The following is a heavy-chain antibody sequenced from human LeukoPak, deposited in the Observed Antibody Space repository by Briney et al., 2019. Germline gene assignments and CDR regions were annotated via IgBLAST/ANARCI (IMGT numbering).Heavy chain of an antibody. D-gene: IGHD1-20*01. Sequence: SETLSLTCTVSGDSISSSTYSTTYYWGWIRQPPGKGLEWIGSITYSGTTHYNASLKSRVTISVDTSKNQFSLRLSSVTAADTAVYFCARHGGRYNWSPSDWGQGTLVTVSS. CDR1: GDSISSSTYSTTYY. V-gene: IGHV4-39*01. CDR2: ITYSGTT. CDR3: ARHGGRYNWSPSD. J-gene: IGHJ4*02.